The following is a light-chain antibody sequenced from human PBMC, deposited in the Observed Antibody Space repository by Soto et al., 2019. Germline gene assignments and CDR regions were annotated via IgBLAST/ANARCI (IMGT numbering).Light chain of an antibody. V-gene: IGLV2-8*01. Sequence: QSVLTQPPSASGSPGQSVTISCTGTSSDVGGYNYVPWYQQHPGKAPKLMIYEVSKRPSGVPDRFSGSKSGNTASLTVSGLQAEDEADYYCSSYAGSNYVFGTGTKVTV. CDR1: SSDVGGYNY. CDR3: SSYAGSNYV. J-gene: IGLJ1*01. CDR2: EVS.